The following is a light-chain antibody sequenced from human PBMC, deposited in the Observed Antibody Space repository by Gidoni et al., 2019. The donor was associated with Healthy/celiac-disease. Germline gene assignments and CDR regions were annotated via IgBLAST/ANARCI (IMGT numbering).Light chain of an antibody. Sequence: YVRTQHPPVSGAPGQTARITCGGNNIGRKSGNRYQQKPGKAPVLVVYDDSDGPSGIPERFSGSNSGNTAALTISRGEAGDDADYYCQVWVSSSDHAVFGGGTQLTVL. CDR1: NIGRKS. CDR3: QVWVSSSDHAV. CDR2: DDS. V-gene: IGLV3-21*02. J-gene: IGLJ7*01.